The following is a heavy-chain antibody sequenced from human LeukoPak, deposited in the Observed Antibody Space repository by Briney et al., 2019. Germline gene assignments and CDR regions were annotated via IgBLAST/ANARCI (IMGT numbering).Heavy chain of an antibody. CDR2: IIPIFGTA. CDR1: GGTFSSYA. D-gene: IGHD6-19*01. V-gene: IGHV1-69*01. J-gene: IGHJ3*02. Sequence: EASVKVSFKASGGTFSSYAISWVRQAPGQGLEWMGGIIPIFGTANYAQKFQGRVTITADESTSTAYMELSSLRSEDTAVYYCARDSIAVAGHDAFDIWGQGTMVTVSS. CDR3: ARDSIAVAGHDAFDI.